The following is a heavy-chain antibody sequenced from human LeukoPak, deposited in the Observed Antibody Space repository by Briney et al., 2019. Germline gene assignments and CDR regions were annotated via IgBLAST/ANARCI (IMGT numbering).Heavy chain of an antibody. V-gene: IGHV3-74*01. CDR1: GFTFSSYW. D-gene: IGHD3-10*01. CDR3: ARGYYYGSGSYSGNWFDP. Sequence: GGSLRLSCAAPGFTFSSYWMHWVRQAPGKGLVWVSRINSDGSSTSYADSVKGRFTISRDNAKNTLYLQMNSLRAEDTAVYYCARGYYYGSGSYSGNWFDPWGQGTLVTVSS. CDR2: INSDGSST. J-gene: IGHJ5*02.